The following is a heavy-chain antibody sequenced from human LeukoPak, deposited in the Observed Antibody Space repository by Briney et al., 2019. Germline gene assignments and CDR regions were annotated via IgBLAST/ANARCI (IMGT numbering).Heavy chain of an antibody. Sequence: AGSLSLSIEASGFTFSTDALNWIRQAPWKGLEWVSSIGSDNMPHYSESVKGRFAVSRDNSKSMLFLQLNSLRAEDTPLYLCARDLHYYVVMDVWGQGNPVNGSS. J-gene: IGHJ6*02. CDR3: ARDLHYYVVMDV. V-gene: IGHV3-23*01. CDR1: GFTFSTDA. CDR2: IGSDNMP. D-gene: IGHD3-10*02.